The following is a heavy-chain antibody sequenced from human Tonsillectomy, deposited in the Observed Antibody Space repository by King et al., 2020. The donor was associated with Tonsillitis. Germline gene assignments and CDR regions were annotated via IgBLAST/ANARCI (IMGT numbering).Heavy chain of an antibody. V-gene: IGHV3-66*01. D-gene: IGHD3-10*01. J-gene: IGHJ3*02. CDR3: ASRVRITMVREVISAPFDI. Sequence: VQLVESGGGLVQPGGSLRLSCAASGFTVSSNYMSWVRQAPGKGLEWVSVIYSGGSTYYADSVKGRFTISRDNSKNTLYLQMNSLRAEDTAVYYCASRVRITMVREVISAPFDIWGQGTMVTVSS. CDR1: GFTVSSNY. CDR2: IYSGGST.